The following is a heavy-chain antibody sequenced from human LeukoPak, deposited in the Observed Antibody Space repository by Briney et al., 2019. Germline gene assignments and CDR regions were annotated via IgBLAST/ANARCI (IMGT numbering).Heavy chain of an antibody. Sequence: ASETLSLTCTVSGGSISSYYWSWIRQPPGKGLEWIGYIYYSGSTNYNPSLKSRVTISVDTSKNQFPLNLSSETAADTAVYYCAKTDLPYYYGSGSTWGQGTLVTVSS. CDR3: AKTDLPYYYGSGST. J-gene: IGHJ4*02. CDR2: IYYSGST. CDR1: GGSISSYY. D-gene: IGHD3-10*01. V-gene: IGHV4-59*01.